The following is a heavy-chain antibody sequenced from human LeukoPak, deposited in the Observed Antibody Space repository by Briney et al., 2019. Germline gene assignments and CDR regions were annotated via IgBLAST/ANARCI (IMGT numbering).Heavy chain of an antibody. CDR2: IYFSGST. J-gene: IGHJ4*02. CDR3: TRHGWRQSGSGYYHES. V-gene: IGHV4-39*01. D-gene: IGHD3-22*01. CDR1: GDFITDNNYY. Sequence: KPSETLSLTCAVSGDFITDNNYYAAWIRQPPGEGLEWIATIYFSGSTYFNRSLESRVAMSVDTSNNQFSLRLDSVTAADTAVYYCTRHGWRQSGSGYYHESWGPGILVTVSS.